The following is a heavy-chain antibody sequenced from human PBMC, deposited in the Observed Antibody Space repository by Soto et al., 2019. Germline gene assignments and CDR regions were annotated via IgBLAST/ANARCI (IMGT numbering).Heavy chain of an antibody. Sequence: LSETLSLTCTVSGGSISSYYWSWIRQPPGKGLEWIGYIYYSRSTNYNPSLKSRDTISVDTSKNQLSLKLSSVTAADTAVYYCARRYGSAIDYWGQGTLVTVSS. CDR2: IYYSRST. CDR1: GGSISSYY. D-gene: IGHD1-26*01. J-gene: IGHJ4*02. CDR3: ARRYGSAIDY. V-gene: IGHV4-59*08.